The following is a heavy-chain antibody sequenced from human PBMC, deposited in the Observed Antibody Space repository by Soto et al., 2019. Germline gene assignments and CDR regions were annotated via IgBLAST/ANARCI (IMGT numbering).Heavy chain of an antibody. J-gene: IGHJ4*02. D-gene: IGHD6-13*01. CDR2: INPSGGST. CDR3: ARPTTRYSSSWLFDY. CDR1: GYTFTSYY. Sequence: GASVKVSCKASGYTFTSYYMHWVRQAPGQGLEWMGIINPSGGSTSYAQKFQGRVTMTRDTSTSTVYMELSSLRSEDTAVYYCARPTTRYSSSWLFDYWGQGTLVTVSS. V-gene: IGHV1-46*03.